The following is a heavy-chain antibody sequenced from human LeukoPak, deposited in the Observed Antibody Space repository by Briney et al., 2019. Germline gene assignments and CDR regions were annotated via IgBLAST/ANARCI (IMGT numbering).Heavy chain of an antibody. V-gene: IGHV3-43*01. Sequence: GGSLRLSCAVSGFTFDNFTIHWVRQAPGKGLEWVSLITWDGGSTFYVDSVKGRFTISRDNIKDSLYLQMDSLSTEDTGLYYCAKETSGYMDVWGKGTTVSVSS. CDR1: GFTFDNFT. CDR2: ITWDGGST. CDR3: AKETSGYMDV. J-gene: IGHJ6*03.